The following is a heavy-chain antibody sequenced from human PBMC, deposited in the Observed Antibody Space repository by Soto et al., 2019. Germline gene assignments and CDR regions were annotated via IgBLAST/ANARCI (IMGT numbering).Heavy chain of an antibody. CDR3: ARSPDSSGYYPRWYYYGMDV. CDR2: IYYSGST. D-gene: IGHD3-22*01. CDR1: GGSISSGGYY. V-gene: IGHV4-61*08. Sequence: PSETLSLTCTVSGGSISSGGYYWSWIRQHPGKGLEWIGYIYYSGSTNYNPSLESHVTISVDTSKNQFSLKLSSVTAADTAVYYCARSPDSSGYYPRWYYYGMDVWGQGTTVTVSS. J-gene: IGHJ6*02.